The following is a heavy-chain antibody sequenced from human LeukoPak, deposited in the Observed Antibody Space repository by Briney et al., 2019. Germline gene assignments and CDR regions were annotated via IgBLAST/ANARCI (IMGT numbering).Heavy chain of an antibody. J-gene: IGHJ4*02. D-gene: IGHD1-26*01. CDR3: ARTTSGSLGLFDY. Sequence: SETLSLTCTVSGGSISSYYWSWIRQPPGKGLEWIGYIYYSGSTNYNPSLKSRVTISVDTSKNQFPLKLSSVTAADTAVYYCARTTSGSLGLFDYWGQGTLVTVSS. V-gene: IGHV4-59*01. CDR2: IYYSGST. CDR1: GGSISSYY.